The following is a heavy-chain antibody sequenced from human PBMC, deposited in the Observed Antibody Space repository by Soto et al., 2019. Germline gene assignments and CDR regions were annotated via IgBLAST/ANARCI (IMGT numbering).Heavy chain of an antibody. V-gene: IGHV3-33*01. CDR1: GFTFSSYG. J-gene: IGHJ4*02. Sequence: QVQLVESGGGVVQPGRSLRLSCAASGFTFSSYGMHWVRQAPGKGLEWVAVIWYDGSNKYYADSVKGRFTISRDNSKNTLYRQMNSLRAEDTAVYYCARGRYDFWSGYSELLIAGYFDYWGQGTLVTVSS. CDR3: ARGRYDFWSGYSELLIAGYFDY. CDR2: IWYDGSNK. D-gene: IGHD3-3*01.